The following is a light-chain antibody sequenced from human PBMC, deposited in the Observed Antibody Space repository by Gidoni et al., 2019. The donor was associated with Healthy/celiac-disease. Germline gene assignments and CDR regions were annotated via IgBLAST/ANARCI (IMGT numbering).Light chain of an antibody. Sequence: QSVLPQPPSASGTPGQRVIISCSGSSSNIGSNYVYWYQQLPGTAPKLLIYRNNQRPSGVPDRFSGSKSGTSASLAISGLRSEDEADYYCAAWDDSLSGWVFGGGTKLTVL. V-gene: IGLV1-47*01. J-gene: IGLJ3*02. CDR2: RNN. CDR3: AAWDDSLSGWV. CDR1: SSNIGSNY.